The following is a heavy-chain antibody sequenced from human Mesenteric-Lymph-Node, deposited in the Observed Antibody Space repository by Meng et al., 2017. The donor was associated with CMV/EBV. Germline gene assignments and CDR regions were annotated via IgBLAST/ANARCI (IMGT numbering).Heavy chain of an antibody. V-gene: IGHV3-23*01. Sequence: GESLKISCAASGFTFTSYTMSWVRQAPGKGPEWVSAISGSAARTSHADSVRGRFTVSRDNSKKTLYLQMSSLRPEDTAVYYCAPVGGWGTGAPTTMITWGQGTLVTVSS. D-gene: IGHD4-11*01. CDR2: ISGSAART. J-gene: IGHJ4*02. CDR3: APVGGWGTGAPTTMIT. CDR1: GFTFTSYT.